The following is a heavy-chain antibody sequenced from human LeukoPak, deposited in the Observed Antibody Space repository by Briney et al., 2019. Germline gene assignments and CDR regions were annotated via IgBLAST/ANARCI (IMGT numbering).Heavy chain of an antibody. D-gene: IGHD1-20*01. J-gene: IGHJ3*02. Sequence: ASETLSLPCTVSGDSISSGGYYWRWIWQPPGKGLEWFGYLYHSVRTYYNPSLKSRVTISVDKSKNQFSLKLSSVTAADTAVYYCAREALRRYNWDQLQYNPPDAFDIWGQGTMVTVSS. V-gene: IGHV4-30-2*01. CDR2: LYHSVRT. CDR3: AREALRRYNWDQLQYNPPDAFDI. CDR1: GDSISSGGYY.